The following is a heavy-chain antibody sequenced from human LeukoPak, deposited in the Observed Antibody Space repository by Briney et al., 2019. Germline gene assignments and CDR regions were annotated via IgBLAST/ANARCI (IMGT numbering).Heavy chain of an antibody. CDR1: GFSVSSNY. D-gene: IGHD3-10*01. V-gene: IGHV3-66*01. CDR3: ARDRGYVVRGVIHRWSFDL. CDR2: LYSGGTT. Sequence: GGSLRLSCAASGFSVSSNYMSWVRQAPGKGLEWVSVLYSGGTTYYADSVKGRFTVSRDDSKNTLYFQMNSLRAEDTAVYYCARDRGYVVRGVIHRWSFDLWGRGTLVTVSS. J-gene: IGHJ2*01.